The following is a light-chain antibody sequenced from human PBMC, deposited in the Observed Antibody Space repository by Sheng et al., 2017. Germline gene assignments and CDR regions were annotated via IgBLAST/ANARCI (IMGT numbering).Light chain of an antibody. J-gene: IGLJ1*01. CDR1: SSNIGSNY. CDR2: SNN. CDR3: AAWDDSLNAYV. Sequence: QSVLTQPPSASGTPGQRVTISCSGSSSNIGSNYVYWYQQLPGTAPKLLIYSNNQRPSGVPDRFSGSKSGTSASLGISGLQSEDEADYYCAAWDDSLNAYVFGTGTEVTVL. V-gene: IGLV1-44*01.